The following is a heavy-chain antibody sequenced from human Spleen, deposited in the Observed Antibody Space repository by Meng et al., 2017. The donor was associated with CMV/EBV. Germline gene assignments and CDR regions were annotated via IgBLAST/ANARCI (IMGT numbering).Heavy chain of an antibody. CDR2: IHYSGIT. Sequence: SETLSLTCAVSGASIHSSRYYWALIRQPPGKGLQWIGSIHYSGITDYNPSLKRRVTMSLDTSKNHFSLRLTTVTAADTALYYCARDLGSFGIDSWGQGTLVTVSS. CDR1: GASIHSSRYY. D-gene: IGHD1-14*01. V-gene: IGHV4-39*07. CDR3: ARDLGSFGIDS. J-gene: IGHJ4*02.